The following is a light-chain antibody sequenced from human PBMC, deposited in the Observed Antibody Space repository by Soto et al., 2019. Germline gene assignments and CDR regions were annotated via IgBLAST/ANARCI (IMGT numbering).Light chain of an antibody. J-gene: IGLJ1*01. CDR3: AAWDDSLNGRV. CDR2: YDN. CDR1: NSNIGGNT. V-gene: IGLV1-44*01. Sequence: QSVLTQPPSASGTPGQRVTISCSGSNSNIGGNTVNWYQQLPGTAPKLLIYYDNLRPSGVADRISGSKSGTSASLAISGLQSDDEADYYGAAWDDSLNGRVFGTGTKLTVL.